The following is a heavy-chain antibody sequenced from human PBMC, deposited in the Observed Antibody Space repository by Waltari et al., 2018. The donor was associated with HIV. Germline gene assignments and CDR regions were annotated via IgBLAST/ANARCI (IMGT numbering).Heavy chain of an antibody. CDR1: GGSTNFYY. Sequence: QVQLQESGPGLVKPSETLSLTCSVSGGSTNFYYWSWIRQPPGKGLEFIGDIYHSGSTNYNPSLESRVTILLDSPKNQVSLKLTSMTAADTALYYCARSPRGYSGFDSWYFDIWGRGTLVTVSP. CDR2: IYHSGST. CDR3: ARSPRGYSGFDSWYFDI. D-gene: IGHD5-12*01. J-gene: IGHJ2*01. V-gene: IGHV4-59*01.